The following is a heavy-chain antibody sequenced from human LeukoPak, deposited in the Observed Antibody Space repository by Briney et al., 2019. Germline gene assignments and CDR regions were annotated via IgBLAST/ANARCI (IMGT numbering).Heavy chain of an antibody. V-gene: IGHV3-30-3*01. CDR2: ISYDGSNK. CDR1: GFTFSSYA. CDR3: AKDFSSWYFDY. J-gene: IGHJ4*02. Sequence: GGSLRLSCAASGFTFSSYAMHWVRQAPGKGLEWVAVISYDGSNKYYADSVKGRFTISRDNSKNTLYLQMNSLRAEDTAVYYCAKDFSSWYFDYWGQGTLVTVSS. D-gene: IGHD6-13*01.